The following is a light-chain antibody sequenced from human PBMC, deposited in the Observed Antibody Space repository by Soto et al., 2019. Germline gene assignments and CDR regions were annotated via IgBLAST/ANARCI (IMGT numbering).Light chain of an antibody. CDR2: EVS. Sequence: QSALTQPASVSGSPGQSITISCTGTSSNVGGYNYDSWYQHHPGKPPNVMIYEVSNRPSGIANGFSGSKAGNTASLTISGLQAEDEDDYYCSSYTSSSTRVFGGGTKLTVL. V-gene: IGLV2-14*01. J-gene: IGLJ2*01. CDR3: SSYTSSSTRV. CDR1: SSNVGGYNY.